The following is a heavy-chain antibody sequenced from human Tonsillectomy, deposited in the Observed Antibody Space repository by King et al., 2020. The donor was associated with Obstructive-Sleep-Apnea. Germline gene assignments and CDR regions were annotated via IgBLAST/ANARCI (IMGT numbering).Heavy chain of an antibody. CDR2: IYYSGST. J-gene: IGHJ5*02. D-gene: IGHD5-12*01. Sequence: LQLQESGPGLVKPSETLSLTCTVSGGSISSYYWSWIRQPPGKGLEWIGYIYYSGSTNYNPSLKSRVTISVDTSKKQFSLKLSSVTAADTAVYYCARHGGFGGYDYVSWFDPWGQGTLVTVSS. CDR3: ARHGGFGGYDYVSWFDP. V-gene: IGHV4-59*08. CDR1: GGSISSYY.